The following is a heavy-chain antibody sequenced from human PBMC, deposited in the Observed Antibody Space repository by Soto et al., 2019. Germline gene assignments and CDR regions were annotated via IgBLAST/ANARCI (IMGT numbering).Heavy chain of an antibody. CDR3: AHRELSAGWFDP. V-gene: IGHV2-5*02. D-gene: IGHD6-13*01. J-gene: IGHJ5*02. CDR2: IYWDDDK. CDR1: RLSLSTSGVG. Sequence: QITLKESGPLLVKPTQTLTLTCTFSRLSLSTSGVGVGWIRQPPGKALEWLALIYWDDDKRYSPSLKNRLTITKDTSKNQVVLTMTNMDPVDTATYYCAHRELSAGWFDPWGQGTPVTVSS.